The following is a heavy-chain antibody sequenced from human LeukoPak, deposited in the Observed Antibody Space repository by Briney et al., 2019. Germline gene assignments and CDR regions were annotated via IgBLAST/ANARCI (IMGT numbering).Heavy chain of an antibody. V-gene: IGHV4-59*01. J-gene: IGHJ6*03. Sequence: SETLSLTCTVSGGSISSYYWSWIRQPPGKGLEWIGYIYYSGSTNYNPSLKSRVTISVDTSKNQFSLKLSSVTAADTAVYYCARDRPYGEERMDYYYYMDVWGKGTTVTVSS. CDR1: GGSISSYY. D-gene: IGHD4-17*01. CDR3: ARDRPYGEERMDYYYYMDV. CDR2: IYYSGST.